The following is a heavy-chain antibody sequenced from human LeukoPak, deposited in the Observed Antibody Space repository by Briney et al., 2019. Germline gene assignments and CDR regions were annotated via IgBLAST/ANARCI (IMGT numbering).Heavy chain of an antibody. CDR1: GGSISSYY. D-gene: IGHD3-9*01. CDR3: ARHLVRYFDWLLLPFDY. V-gene: IGHV4-4*07. J-gene: IGHJ4*02. CDR2: IYTSGST. Sequence: SETLSLTCTVSGGSISSYYWSWIRQPAGKGLEWIGRIYTSGSTNYNPSLKSRVTMSVDTSKNQFSLKLSSVTAADTAVYYCARHLVRYFDWLLLPFDYWGQGTLVTVSS.